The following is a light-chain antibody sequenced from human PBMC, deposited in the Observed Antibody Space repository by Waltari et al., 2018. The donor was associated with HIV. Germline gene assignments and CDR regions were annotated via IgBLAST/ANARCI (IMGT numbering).Light chain of an antibody. V-gene: IGKV1-39*01. CDR3: QQSYSFT. J-gene: IGKJ4*01. Sequence: DIQMTQSPSSLSASVGDRVTITCRASQSISNYLTWYQQKVGKAPKLLIYGASTLQSGVPPRFSGSGSGTDLTLTISSLQPEDFATYYCQQSYSFTFGGGTKVEIK. CDR1: QSISNY. CDR2: GAS.